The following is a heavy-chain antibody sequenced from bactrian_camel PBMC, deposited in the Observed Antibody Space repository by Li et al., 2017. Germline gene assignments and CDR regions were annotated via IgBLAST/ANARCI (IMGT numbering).Heavy chain of an antibody. Sequence: VQLVESGGGLVQPGGSLRLSCAASGFTFDDYAMGWIRQAPGKGLEWVSTINSGGDTSYYADSMKGRFTMSRDNAKNTLYLQLNSLKTEDSAMYYCVKGENRWEAEFHFYGQGTQVTVS. CDR1: GFTFDDYA. CDR2: INSGGDTS. J-gene: IGHJ4*01. D-gene: IGHD1*01. V-gene: IGHV3-1*01. CDR3: VKGENRWEAEFHF.